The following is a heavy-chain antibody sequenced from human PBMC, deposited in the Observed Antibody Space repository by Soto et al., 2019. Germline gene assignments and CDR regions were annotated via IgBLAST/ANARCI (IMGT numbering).Heavy chain of an antibody. Sequence: SETLSLTCTVSGGSISSYYWSWIRQPPGKGLEWIGYIYYSGSTNYNPSLKSRVTISVDTSKNQFSLKLSSVTAADTAVYYCARHRGIRVVPAAWFDPWGQGTLVTVSS. CDR1: GGSISSYY. J-gene: IGHJ5*02. V-gene: IGHV4-59*08. CDR3: ARHRGIRVVPAAWFDP. CDR2: IYYSGST. D-gene: IGHD2-2*01.